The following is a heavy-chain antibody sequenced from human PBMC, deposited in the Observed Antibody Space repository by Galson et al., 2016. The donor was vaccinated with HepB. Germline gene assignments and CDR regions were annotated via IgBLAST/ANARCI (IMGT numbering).Heavy chain of an antibody. CDR1: GYSFTTHW. CDR3: AGGTVVDGRTTAFDI. J-gene: IGHJ3*02. CDR2: IYPDDSDT. D-gene: IGHD2-15*01. Sequence: QSGAEVEKPGESLKISCKGSGYSFTTHWIGWVRQMPGKGLEWMGIIYPDDSDTRYNPSLQGQVTISADKSISTAYLQWSSLKASDTALYYCAGGTVVDGRTTAFDIWGQGTMVTVAS. V-gene: IGHV5-51*01.